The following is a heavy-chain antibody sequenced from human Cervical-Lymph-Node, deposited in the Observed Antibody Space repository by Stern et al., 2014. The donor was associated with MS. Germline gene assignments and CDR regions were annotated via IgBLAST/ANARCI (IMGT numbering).Heavy chain of an antibody. CDR2: IHPGDSDT. CDR3: ARRHCSSRRCGWFDP. CDR1: GYSFTSYW. D-gene: IGHD2-2*01. Sequence: VQLGQSGAEVKKPGESLKISCKGSGYSFTSYWIGWVRQMPGEGLEWMGIIHPGDSDTRYSPSFQGQVTISADKSISTAYLQWSSLKASDTAMYYCARRHCSSRRCGWFDPWGQGTLVTVSS. V-gene: IGHV5-51*01. J-gene: IGHJ5*02.